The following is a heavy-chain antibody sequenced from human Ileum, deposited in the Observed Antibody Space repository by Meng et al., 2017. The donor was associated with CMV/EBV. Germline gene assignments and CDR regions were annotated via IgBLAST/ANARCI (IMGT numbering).Heavy chain of an antibody. Sequence: SETLSLTCTVSGGSISSYYWSWIRQPPGKGLEWIGYIYYSGSTNYNPSLKSRVTISVDTSKNQFSLKLSSVTAADTAVYYCARVGMSVDIVATIALGSWFDPWGQGTLVT. V-gene: IGHV4-59*01. D-gene: IGHD5-12*01. CDR2: IYYSGST. J-gene: IGHJ5*02. CDR3: ARVGMSVDIVATIALGSWFDP. CDR1: GGSISSYY.